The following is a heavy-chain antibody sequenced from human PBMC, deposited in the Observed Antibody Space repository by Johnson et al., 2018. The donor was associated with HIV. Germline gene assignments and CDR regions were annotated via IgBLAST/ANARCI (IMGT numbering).Heavy chain of an antibody. CDR2: ISYDGSNK. D-gene: IGHD6-13*01. J-gene: IGHJ3*02. Sequence: QVQLVESGGGVVQPGRSLRLSCAASGFTFSSYAMHWVRQAPGKGLEWVAVISYDGSNKYYADSVKGRFTISRDDSKNTAYLQMNSLRAEDTAVFYCARDEAASTGAFDIWGQGTMVTVSS. CDR3: ARDEAASTGAFDI. V-gene: IGHV3-30-3*01. CDR1: GFTFSSYA.